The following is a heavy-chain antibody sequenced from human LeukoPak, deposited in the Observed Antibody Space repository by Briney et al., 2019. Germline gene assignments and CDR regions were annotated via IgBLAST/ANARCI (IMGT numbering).Heavy chain of an antibody. CDR3: ARGPDSSSWYYYYYXGMDV. Sequence: SETLSLTCTVSGGSISSYYWSWIRQPPGKGLEWIGYIYYSGSTNYNPSLKSRVTISVDTSKNQFSLKLSSVTAADTAVYYCARGPDSSSWYYYYYXGMDVWGQGTTVTVSS. V-gene: IGHV4-59*01. CDR2: IYYSGST. D-gene: IGHD6-13*01. CDR1: GGSISSYY. J-gene: IGHJ6*02.